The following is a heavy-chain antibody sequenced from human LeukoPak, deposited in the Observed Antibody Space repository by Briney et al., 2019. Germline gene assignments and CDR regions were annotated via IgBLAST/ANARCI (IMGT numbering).Heavy chain of an antibody. J-gene: IGHJ4*02. CDR1: GFTVSSNY. Sequence: GGSLRLSCAASGFTVSSNYMSWVRQAPGKGLEWVSVIYSGGSTYYADSAKGRFTISRDNSKNTLYLQMNSLRAEDTAVYYCARDQDSSGWYYFDYWGQGTLVTVSS. V-gene: IGHV3-66*01. CDR2: IYSGGST. CDR3: ARDQDSSGWYYFDY. D-gene: IGHD6-19*01.